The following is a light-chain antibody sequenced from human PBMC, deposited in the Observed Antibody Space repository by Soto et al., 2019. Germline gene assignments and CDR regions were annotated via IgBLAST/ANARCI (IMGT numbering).Light chain of an antibody. CDR1: QSISTW. Sequence: DIQMTQSPSTLSASVGDRVTITCRASQSISTWLAWYQQKPGKAPKVLIYKASSLESGVPSRFRGSGSGTEVTLTISSLQPDDFATYYCQQYNSYSRTFGKGTKVEIK. V-gene: IGKV1-5*03. J-gene: IGKJ1*01. CDR2: KAS. CDR3: QQYNSYSRT.